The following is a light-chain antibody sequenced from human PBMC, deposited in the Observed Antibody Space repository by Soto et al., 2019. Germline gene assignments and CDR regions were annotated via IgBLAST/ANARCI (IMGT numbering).Light chain of an antibody. CDR3: NSLTSSSTLVV. V-gene: IGLV2-14*01. J-gene: IGLJ2*01. CDR2: DVS. CDR1: SSDVGGYNY. Sequence: QSALTQPASVSGSPGQSITISCTGTSSDVGGYNYVSWYQQHPGKAPKLMIYDVSNRPSGVSNRFSGSKSGNTASLTISGLQAEEGGYYFCNSLTSSSTLVVFGGGTKVTVL.